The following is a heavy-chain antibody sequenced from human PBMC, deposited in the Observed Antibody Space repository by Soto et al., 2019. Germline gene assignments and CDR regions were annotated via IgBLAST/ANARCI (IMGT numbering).Heavy chain of an antibody. D-gene: IGHD3-10*01. V-gene: IGHV1-2*02. Sequence: QVQLVQSGAEVKEPGDSVRVSCEASGYTFTANYIHWVRQAPGQGLEWMGWINPKFGDTTYAQDFQGRVSMTRDMSISTVYMELSRLTSDDTDIYYCARNMDYYYGPGSGNGHGFWGQGTTVTVFS. CDR2: INPKFGDT. CDR3: ARNMDYYYGPGSGNGHGF. J-gene: IGHJ6*02. CDR1: GYTFTANY.